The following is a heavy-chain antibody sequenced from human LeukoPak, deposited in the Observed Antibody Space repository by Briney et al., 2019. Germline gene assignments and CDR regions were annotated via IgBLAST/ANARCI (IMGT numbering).Heavy chain of an antibody. V-gene: IGHV3-23*01. D-gene: IGHD6-25*01. Sequence: GGSLRLSCAASGFTFRSNGMTWLRQVPGKGLQWVSAILGSGGATYYSDSVRGRFTISRDNSKNTLYLQMNSLRAEDTAVYYCTKDLQRSLDYWGQGTLVTVSS. CDR2: ILGSGGAT. CDR3: TKDLQRSLDY. J-gene: IGHJ4*02. CDR1: GFTFRSNG.